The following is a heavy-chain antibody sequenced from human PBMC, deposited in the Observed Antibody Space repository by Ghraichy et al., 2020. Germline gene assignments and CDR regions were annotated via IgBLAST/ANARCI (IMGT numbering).Heavy chain of an antibody. Sequence: GGSLRLSCAASGFTFSSYSMNWVRQAPGKGLEWVSSISSSSSYIYYADSVKGRFTISRDNAKNSLYLQMNSLRAEDTAVYYCARDFGTYYYDSSGPVGRLDYYYGVDVWGQETTVTVSS. CDR1: GFTFSSYS. V-gene: IGHV3-21*01. CDR3: ARDFGTYYYDSSGPVGRLDYYYGVDV. D-gene: IGHD3-22*01. J-gene: IGHJ6*02. CDR2: ISSSSSYI.